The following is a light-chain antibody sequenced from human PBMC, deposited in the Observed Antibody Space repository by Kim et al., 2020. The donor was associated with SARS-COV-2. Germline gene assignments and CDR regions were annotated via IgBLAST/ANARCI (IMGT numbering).Light chain of an antibody. J-gene: IGLJ2*01. CDR2: YDS. Sequence: SYELTQPPSVSVAPGKTARITCGGNNIGRKSVHWYQQKPGQAPVLVIYYDSDRPSGIPERFSGSNSGNTATLTISRVEAGDEADYYCQVWDRGGVFG. CDR1: NIGRKS. V-gene: IGLV3-21*04. CDR3: QVWDRGGV.